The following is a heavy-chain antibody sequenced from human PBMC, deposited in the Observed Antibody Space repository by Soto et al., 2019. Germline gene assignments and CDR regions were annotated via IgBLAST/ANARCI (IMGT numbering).Heavy chain of an antibody. CDR2: ISGSGGST. V-gene: IGHV3-23*01. Sequence: PGGSLRLSCAASGFTFSSYAMSWVRQAPGKGLEWVSAISGSGGSTYYADSVKGRFTISRDNSKNTLYLQRNSLRAEDTAVYYCAKDCRAAPPRNYDILTYGMDVWGQGTTVTVSS. CDR3: AKDCRAAPPRNYDILTYGMDV. J-gene: IGHJ6*02. CDR1: GFTFSSYA. D-gene: IGHD3-9*01.